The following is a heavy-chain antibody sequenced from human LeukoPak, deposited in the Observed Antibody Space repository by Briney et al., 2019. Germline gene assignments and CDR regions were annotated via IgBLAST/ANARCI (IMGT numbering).Heavy chain of an antibody. V-gene: IGHV4-61*10. J-gene: IGHJ5*02. D-gene: IGHD5-18*01. CDR1: GASTSSGLYY. CDR3: VREGYSYGFYWFDP. CDR2: IYNSGST. Sequence: SETLSLTCTVSGASTSSGLYYWNWFRQPAGKGLEYIGRIYNSGSTNYNPSLKSRVTISVDTPKNQFSLKLSSVTAADTAVYYCVREGYSYGFYWFDPWGQGTLVTVSS.